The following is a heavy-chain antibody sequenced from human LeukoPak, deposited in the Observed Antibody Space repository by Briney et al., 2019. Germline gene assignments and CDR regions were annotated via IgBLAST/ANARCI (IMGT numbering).Heavy chain of an antibody. CDR3: AKVSRIAVAGTGDLPDY. CDR2: IRYDGSNK. J-gene: IGHJ4*02. D-gene: IGHD6-19*01. Sequence: GGSLRLSCAASGFTFSSYGMHWVRQAPGKGLEWVAFIRYDGSNKYYADSVKGRFTISRDNSKNTLYLQMNSLRAEDTAVYYCAKVSRIAVAGTGDLPDYWGQGTLVTVSS. CDR1: GFTFSSYG. V-gene: IGHV3-30*02.